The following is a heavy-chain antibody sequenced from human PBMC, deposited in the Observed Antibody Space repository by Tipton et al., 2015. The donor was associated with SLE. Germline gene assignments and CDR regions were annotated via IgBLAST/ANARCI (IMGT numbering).Heavy chain of an antibody. D-gene: IGHD1-26*01. Sequence: QVQLVQSGAEVKKPGASVKVSCKASGYTCTSYGISWVRQAPGQGLEWMGWISAYNGNTNYAQKLQGRVTMTPDTSTSTAYMELRSLRSDDTAVYYCARERRSYSGSPGAFYIWAPGTMVTVSS. CDR2: ISAYNGNT. V-gene: IGHV1-18*01. J-gene: IGHJ3*02. CDR1: GYTCTSYG. CDR3: ARERRSYSGSPGAFYI.